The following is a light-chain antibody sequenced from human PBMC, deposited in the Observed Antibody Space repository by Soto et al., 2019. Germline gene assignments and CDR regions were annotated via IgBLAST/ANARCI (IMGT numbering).Light chain of an antibody. CDR1: QSISSSN. CDR2: GAY. Sequence: EIVLTQSPGTLSLSPGERATLSCRASQSISSSNLAWYQQKPGQAPRLLLYGAYNRAAGIQDRFSGSGSGKDFTLTISRMEPEEFVVYYCHQYGRSPDWDRLTFGQGTKVEVK. J-gene: IGKJ1*01. CDR3: HQYGRSPDWDRLT. V-gene: IGKV3-20*01.